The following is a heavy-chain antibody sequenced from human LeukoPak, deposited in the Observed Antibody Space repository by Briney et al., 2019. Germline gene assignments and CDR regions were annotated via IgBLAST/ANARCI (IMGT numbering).Heavy chain of an antibody. CDR3: ARDFQRGYSGYNIIDY. CDR1: GFTFSIYS. J-gene: IGHJ4*02. CDR2: ISSSSSYI. Sequence: GGSLRLSCTASGFTFSIYSMSWVRQAPGKGLEWVSSISSSSSYIYYADSVKGRFTISRDNAKNSLYLQMNSLRAEDTAVYYCARDFQRGYSGYNIIDYWGQGTLVTVSS. V-gene: IGHV3-21*01. D-gene: IGHD5-12*01.